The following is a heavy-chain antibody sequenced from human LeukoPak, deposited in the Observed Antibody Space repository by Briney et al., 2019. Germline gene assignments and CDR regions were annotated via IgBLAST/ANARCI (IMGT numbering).Heavy chain of an antibody. Sequence: PGGSLRLSCAASGFTFSSYAMSWVRQAPGKGLEWVSAISGSRGSTYYADSVKGRFTISRDNSKNTLFLQMNSLGADDTAVYFCAKDISQGYTFGSIEEDYWGQGTLVTVSS. CDR1: GFTFSSYA. CDR2: ISGSRGST. CDR3: AKDISQGYTFGSIEEDY. V-gene: IGHV3-23*01. D-gene: IGHD5-18*01. J-gene: IGHJ4*02.